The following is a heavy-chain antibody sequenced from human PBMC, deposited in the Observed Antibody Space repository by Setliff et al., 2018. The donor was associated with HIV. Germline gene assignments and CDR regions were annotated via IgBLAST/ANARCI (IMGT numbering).Heavy chain of an antibody. J-gene: IGHJ3*01. Sequence: PSETLSLTCAVYGGSFSAYYWSWIRQPPGKGLEWIGEINHSGSTNYNTSLKTRVTIMVDTSKNQFSLKLGSVTAADTAVYYCAREWSYGAFDTFDVWGQGTMVTVS. CDR3: AREWSYGAFDTFDV. V-gene: IGHV4-34*01. CDR1: GGSFSAYY. CDR2: INHSGST. D-gene: IGHD5-18*01.